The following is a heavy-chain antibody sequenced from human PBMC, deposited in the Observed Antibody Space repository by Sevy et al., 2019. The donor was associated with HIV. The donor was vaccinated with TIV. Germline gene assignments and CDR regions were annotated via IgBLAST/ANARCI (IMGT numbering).Heavy chain of an antibody. CDR2: INPNSGGT. Sequence: ASVKVSCKASGYTFTGYYMHWVRQAPGQGLEWMGWINPNSGGTNYAQKFQGRVTMTRDTSISTAYMELSRLRSDDTAVYYCARGKYSSSHYCYYYYMDVWGKGTTVTVSS. D-gene: IGHD6-6*01. V-gene: IGHV1-2*02. CDR3: ARGKYSSSHYCYYYYMDV. J-gene: IGHJ6*03. CDR1: GYTFTGYY.